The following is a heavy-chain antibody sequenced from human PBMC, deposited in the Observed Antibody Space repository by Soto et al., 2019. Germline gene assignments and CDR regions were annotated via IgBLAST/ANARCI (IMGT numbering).Heavy chain of an antibody. D-gene: IGHD6-6*01. CDR3: ARGEYTSRRGFDV. CDR1: GIAFGGYG. Sequence: EVQLAESGGGVARPGGSRRLSCAASGIAFGGYGMTWVRRVPGKGLEWVAGISWNGDNTGYADFAKGRFTISRDNSKKSLLLEMNSLRVEDTAFYYCARGEYTSRRGFDVWGQGTPVTVSS. J-gene: IGHJ6*02. V-gene: IGHV3-20*04. CDR2: ISWNGDNT.